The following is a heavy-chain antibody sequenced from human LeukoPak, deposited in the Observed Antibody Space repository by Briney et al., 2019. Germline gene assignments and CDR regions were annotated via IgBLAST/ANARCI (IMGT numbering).Heavy chain of an antibody. V-gene: IGHV4-61*02. CDR2: IYASGST. CDR3: ARDLGSSGWNDH. D-gene: IGHD6-19*01. Sequence: SETLSLTCTVSGGSISSGSYYWSWIRQPAGKGLEWIGRIYASGSTDYNPSLKSRVTISVDTSKNQFSLKLTSVTAADTAVYYCARDLGSSGWNDHWGQGTLVTVSS. CDR1: GGSISSGSYY. J-gene: IGHJ5*02.